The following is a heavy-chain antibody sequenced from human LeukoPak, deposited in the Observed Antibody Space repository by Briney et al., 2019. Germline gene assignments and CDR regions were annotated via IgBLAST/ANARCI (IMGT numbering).Heavy chain of an antibody. J-gene: IGHJ6*02. CDR1: GFTVSSNY. CDR2: IYSGGST. D-gene: IGHD3-10*01. V-gene: IGHV3-53*01. CDR3: ASYYGSGSPWGFYYYGMDV. Sequence: GGSLRLSCAASGFTVSSNYMSWVRQAPGKGLEWVSVIYSGGSTYYADSVKGRFTISRDNAKNSLYLQMNSLRAEDTAVYYCASYYGSGSPWGFYYYGMDVWGQGTTVTVSS.